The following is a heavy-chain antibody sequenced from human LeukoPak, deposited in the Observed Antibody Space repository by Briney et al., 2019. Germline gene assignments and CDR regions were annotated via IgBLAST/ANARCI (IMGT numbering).Heavy chain of an antibody. CDR2: LNPSGGGT. D-gene: IGHD5-18*01. CDR1: GYTFTSYY. Sequence: GASVKVSCKASGYTFTSYYMHWVRQAPGQGLEWMGILNPSGGGTSYAQKFQGRVTMTRDTSTSTVYMELSSLRSEGTAVYYSARGGCEDTGMIHDYWGQGTLVTVSS. CDR3: ARGGCEDTGMIHDY. V-gene: IGHV1-46*01. J-gene: IGHJ4*02.